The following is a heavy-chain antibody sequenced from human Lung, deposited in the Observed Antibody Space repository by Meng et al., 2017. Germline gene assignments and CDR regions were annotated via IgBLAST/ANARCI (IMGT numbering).Heavy chain of an antibody. D-gene: IGHD1-26*01. V-gene: IGHV3-23*01. J-gene: IGHJ4*02. CDR1: GFTFSRYA. CDR3: AKDSGTYAPGH. CDR2: ISGSGLST. Sequence: GGSLRLSCAASGFTFSRYAMNWVRQAPGKGLEWVSTISGSGLSTFYADSVKGRFTISRDISKNTLYLQMNSLRPDDTAVYYCAKDSGTYAPGHWGQGTLVTVSS.